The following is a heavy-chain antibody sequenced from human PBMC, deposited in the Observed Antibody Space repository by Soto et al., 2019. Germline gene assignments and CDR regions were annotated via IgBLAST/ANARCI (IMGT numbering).Heavy chain of an antibody. CDR1: GYTFTSYD. CDR2: MNPNSGNT. Sequence: QVQLVQSGAEVKKPGASVKVSCKASGYTFTSYDINWVRQATGQGLEGRGWMNPNSGNTGYPQKCQRRVTMSRNTSISTAYMEVTSLRSEEPAVYYCARGGVVIIAAPTTPYDYWGEGALVTVSS. J-gene: IGHJ4*02. D-gene: IGHD3-3*01. V-gene: IGHV1-8*01. CDR3: ARGGVVIIAAPTTPYDY.